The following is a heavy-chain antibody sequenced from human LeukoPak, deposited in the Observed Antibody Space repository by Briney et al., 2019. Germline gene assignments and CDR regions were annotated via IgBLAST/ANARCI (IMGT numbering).Heavy chain of an antibody. D-gene: IGHD6-13*01. Sequence: ASVKVSCKASGGTFSSYAISWVRQAPGQGLEWMGGIIPIFGTANYAQKFQGRVTMTRDMSTSTVYMELSSLRSEDTAVYYCAGGVAAAWFDPWGQGTLVTVSS. CDR3: AGGVAAAWFDP. CDR1: GGTFSSYA. J-gene: IGHJ5*02. V-gene: IGHV1-69*05. CDR2: IIPIFGTA.